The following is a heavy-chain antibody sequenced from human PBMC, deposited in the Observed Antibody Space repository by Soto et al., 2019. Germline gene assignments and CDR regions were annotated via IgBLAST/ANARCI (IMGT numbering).Heavy chain of an antibody. V-gene: IGHV1-69*13. CDR1: GGTFSSYA. D-gene: IGHD5-12*01. J-gene: IGHJ4*02. Sequence: SVKVSCKASGGTFSSYAISWVRQAPGQGLEWMGGIIPIFGTANYAQKFQGRVTITADESTSTAYMELSSLRSEDTAVYYCAREGEMATISLRIYYFDYWGQGTLVTVSS. CDR2: IIPIFGTA. CDR3: AREGEMATISLRIYYFDY.